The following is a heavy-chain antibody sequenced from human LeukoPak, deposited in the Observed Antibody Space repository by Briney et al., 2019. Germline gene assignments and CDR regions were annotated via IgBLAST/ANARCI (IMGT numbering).Heavy chain of an antibody. CDR2: IYTSGST. Sequence: SQTLSLTCTVSGGSISSGSYYWSWLRQPAGKGLEWIGRIYTSGSTNYNPSLKSRVTISVDTSKNQFSLKLSSVTAADTAVYYCAREAPPPYYYGSGSYLFDYWGQGTLVTVSS. CDR3: AREAPPPYYYGSGSYLFDY. V-gene: IGHV4-61*02. CDR1: GGSISSGSYY. D-gene: IGHD3-10*01. J-gene: IGHJ4*02.